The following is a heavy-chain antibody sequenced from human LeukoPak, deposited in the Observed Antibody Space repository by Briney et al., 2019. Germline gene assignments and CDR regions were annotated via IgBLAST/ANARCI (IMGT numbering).Heavy chain of an antibody. J-gene: IGHJ4*02. CDR3: ATVPFRPY. V-gene: IGHV3-48*03. CDR2: ISTRGSTI. Sequence: GGSLRLSCAASGFTFSDYEMNWVRQAPGKGLEWVSYISTRGSTIYYADSVKGRFTISRDDSKNSLSLQMKSLRAEDTAVYYCATVPFRPYWGQGTLVTVSS. CDR1: GFTFSDYE.